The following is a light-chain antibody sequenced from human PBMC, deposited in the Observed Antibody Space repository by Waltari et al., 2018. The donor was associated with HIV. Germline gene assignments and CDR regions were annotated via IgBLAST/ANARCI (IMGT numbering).Light chain of an antibody. CDR2: KDS. J-gene: IGLJ3*02. V-gene: IGLV3-25*03. CDR1: ALPKQN. Sequence: SYELTQPPSVSVSPGQTARSTCSGDALPKQNAFWYPQKAGQAPVVVIYKDSERPSGLLARFSGSSSGTTVTLTISGVQAEDDAYYYCQSSDISRVFGGGTKLTVL. CDR3: QSSDISRV.